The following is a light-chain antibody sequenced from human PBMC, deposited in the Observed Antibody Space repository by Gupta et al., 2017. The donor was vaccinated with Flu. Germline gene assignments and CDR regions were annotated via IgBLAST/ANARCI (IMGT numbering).Light chain of an antibody. Sequence: STLAASVGARVTIACLAIQSITNRLDWYPQKSCYAPKLLIYKAFSLQYGLPSRFRRTRCGTEFTLTISSLQMDDFPTYYSPHSYRSAMLTFGPGTKLDIK. CDR1: QSITNR. CDR2: KAF. CDR3: PHSYRSAMLT. J-gene: IGKJ3*01. V-gene: IGKV1-5*03.